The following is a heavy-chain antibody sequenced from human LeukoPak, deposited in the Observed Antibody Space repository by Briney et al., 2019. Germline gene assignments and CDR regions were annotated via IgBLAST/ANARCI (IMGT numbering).Heavy chain of an antibody. V-gene: IGHV3-30-3*01. Sequence: GGSLRLSCAASGFTFSSYAMHWVRQAPGKGLEWVAVISYDGSKKYYADSVKGRFTISRDNSKNTLYLQMNSLRAEDTAVYYCARDLGVYSTIYYFDYWGQGTLVTVSS. CDR3: ARDLGVYSTIYYFDY. CDR2: ISYDGSKK. J-gene: IGHJ4*02. CDR1: GFTFSSYA. D-gene: IGHD2-8*01.